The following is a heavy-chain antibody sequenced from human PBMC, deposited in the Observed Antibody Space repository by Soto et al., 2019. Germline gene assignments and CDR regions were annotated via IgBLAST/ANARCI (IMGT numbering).Heavy chain of an antibody. CDR2: MNPNSGNT. CDR3: ARGRLGRYFDWLSP. CDR1: GYTFTSYD. J-gene: IGHJ5*02. V-gene: IGHV1-8*01. D-gene: IGHD3-9*01. Sequence: ASVKVSCKASGYTFTSYDINWVRQATGQGLEWMGWMNPNSGNTGYAQKFQGRVTMTRNTSISTAYMELSSLRSEDTAVYYCARGRLGRYFDWLSPWGQGTLVTVSS.